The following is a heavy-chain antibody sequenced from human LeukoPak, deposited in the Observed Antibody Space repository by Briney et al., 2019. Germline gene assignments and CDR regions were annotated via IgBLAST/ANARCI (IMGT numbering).Heavy chain of an antibody. CDR3: ARGRTGAAALDF. Sequence: SETLSLTCAVYGGSFSGHYWTWIRQAPGKGLEWIGESTHSGSTNYNPSLKSRVTISVDTSKNQFSLKLTSMTAADTAVYHCARGRTGAAALDFWGPGTPVTVSS. CDR1: GGSFSGHY. J-gene: IGHJ4*02. CDR2: STHSGST. D-gene: IGHD2-2*01. V-gene: IGHV4-34*01.